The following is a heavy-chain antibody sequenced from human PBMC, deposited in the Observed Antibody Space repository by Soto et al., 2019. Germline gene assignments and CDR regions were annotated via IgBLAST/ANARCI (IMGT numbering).Heavy chain of an antibody. CDR3: EEKGSLDALDV. CDR2: ISARSSYI. Sequence: PWLSXRLSCSASVFTFIIYTMYLVRQAPGKGLEFVSSISARSSYIWYADSVKGRFTISRDNAKKSLYPQMNSLRAEDTAVYYCEEKGSLDALDVWGKGTMVNVSS. CDR1: VFTFIIYT. V-gene: IGHV3-21*01. J-gene: IGHJ3*01.